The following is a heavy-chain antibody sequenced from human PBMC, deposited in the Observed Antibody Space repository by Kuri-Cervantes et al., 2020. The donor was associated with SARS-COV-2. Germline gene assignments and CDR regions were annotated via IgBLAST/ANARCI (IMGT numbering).Heavy chain of an antibody. CDR1: GGSISSYY. V-gene: IGHV4-39*01. CDR2: IYYSGST. D-gene: IGHD2-2*01. J-gene: IGHJ3*02. Sequence: GSLRLSCTVSGGSISSYYWGWIRQPPGKGLEWIGSIYYSGSTYYNPSLKSRVTISVDTSKNQFSLKLSSVTAADTAVYYCARRACCSTSCYRALRAFDIWGQGTMVTVSS. CDR3: ARRACCSTSCYRALRAFDI.